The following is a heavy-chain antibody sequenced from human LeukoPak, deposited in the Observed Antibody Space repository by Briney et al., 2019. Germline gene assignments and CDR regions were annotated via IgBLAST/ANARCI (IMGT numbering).Heavy chain of an antibody. J-gene: IGHJ6*03. CDR2: IYTSGST. D-gene: IGHD4-11*01. V-gene: IGHV4-4*09. Sequence: SETLSLTCTVSGGSISSYYWSWLRQPPGKGLEWIGYIYTSGSTNYNPSLKSRVTISVDTSKNQFSLKQSSVTAADTAVYYRARTVTTFFDYYYYMDVWGKGTTVTVSS. CDR1: GGSISSYY. CDR3: ARTVTTFFDYYYYMDV.